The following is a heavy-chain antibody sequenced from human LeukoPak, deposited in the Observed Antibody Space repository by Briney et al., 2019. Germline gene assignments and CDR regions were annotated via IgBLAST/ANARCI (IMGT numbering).Heavy chain of an antibody. J-gene: IGHJ4*02. D-gene: IGHD1-26*01. CDR1: GFTFSSYW. V-gene: IGHV3-7*05. Sequence: GGSLRLSCAASGFTFSSYWMIWVRQAPGKGLEWVANIQQDGSEKYYVDSVKGRFTISRDNAKNSLYLQTNSLRAEDTAVYYCARNPPRYFNWGQGTLVTVSS. CDR2: IQQDGSEK. CDR3: ARNPPRYFN.